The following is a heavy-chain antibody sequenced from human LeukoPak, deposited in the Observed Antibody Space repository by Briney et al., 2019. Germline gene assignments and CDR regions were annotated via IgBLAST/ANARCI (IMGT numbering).Heavy chain of an antibody. V-gene: IGHV4-59*01. Sequence: SETLSLTCTVSGGSISSYYWNWIRQPPGKGLEWIGYIHYSGSTNYIPSLKSRVTISVDTSKNQFSLKLGSVTAADTAVYYCARDSYSGRAHFDSWGQGTLVTVSS. J-gene: IGHJ4*02. CDR3: ARDSYSGRAHFDS. CDR2: IHYSGST. D-gene: IGHD5-12*01. CDR1: GGSISSYY.